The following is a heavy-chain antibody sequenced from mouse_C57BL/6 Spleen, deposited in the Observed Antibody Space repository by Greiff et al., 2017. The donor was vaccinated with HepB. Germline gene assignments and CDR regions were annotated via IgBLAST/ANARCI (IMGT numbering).Heavy chain of an antibody. Sequence: QVQLKESGPGLVAPSQSLSITCTVSGFSLTSYGVHWVRQPPGKGLEWLVVIWSDGSTTYNSALKSRLSISKDNSKSQVFLKMNSLQTDDTAMYYCARHIYYSNYGAMDYWGQGTSVTVSS. CDR3: ARHIYYSNYGAMDY. CDR1: GFSLTSYG. J-gene: IGHJ4*01. CDR2: IWSDGST. V-gene: IGHV2-6-1*01. D-gene: IGHD2-5*01.